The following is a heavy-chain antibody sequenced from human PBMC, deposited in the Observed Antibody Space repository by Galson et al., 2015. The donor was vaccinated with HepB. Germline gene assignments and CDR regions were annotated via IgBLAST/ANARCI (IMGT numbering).Heavy chain of an antibody. J-gene: IGHJ3*02. V-gene: IGHV3-30-3*01. CDR2: ISYDGSNK. CDR3: ARDEGFDI. Sequence: SLRLSCAASGFTFSSYAMHWVRQAPGKGLEWVAVISYDGSNKYYADSVKGRFTISRDNSKNTLYLQMNSLRAEDTAVYYCARDEGFDIWGQGTMVTVSS. CDR1: GFTFSSYA.